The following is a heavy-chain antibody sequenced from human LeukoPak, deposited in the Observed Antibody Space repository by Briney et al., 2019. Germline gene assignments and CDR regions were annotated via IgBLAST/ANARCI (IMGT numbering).Heavy chain of an antibody. CDR1: GFXFSSYA. D-gene: IGHD6-19*01. CDR2: ISGSGGST. J-gene: IGHJ5*02. CDR3: AKDRSSGWYHNWFDP. Sequence: PGGSLRLSCAVSGFXFSSYAISWVSRAPGKGLEWVSAISGSGGSTYYADSVKGRFTISRENSKNTLYLQMNSLRAEDTAIYYCAKDRSSGWYHNWFDPWGQGTLVTVSS. V-gene: IGHV3-23*01.